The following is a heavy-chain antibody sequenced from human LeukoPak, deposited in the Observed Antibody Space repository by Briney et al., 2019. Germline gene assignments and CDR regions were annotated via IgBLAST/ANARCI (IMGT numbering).Heavy chain of an antibody. CDR1: GYTFTSYG. D-gene: IGHD6-6*01. CDR3: ARGKARAGQTAADS. Sequence: VKISCKASGYTFTSYGISWVRQAPGQGLEWMGWISSYNGDTNYAQTLQGRVTMTTDTSTSTAYMELRRLRSDDTAVYYCARGKARAGQTAADSWGQGTLVTVSS. CDR2: ISSYNGDT. J-gene: IGHJ4*02. V-gene: IGHV1-18*01.